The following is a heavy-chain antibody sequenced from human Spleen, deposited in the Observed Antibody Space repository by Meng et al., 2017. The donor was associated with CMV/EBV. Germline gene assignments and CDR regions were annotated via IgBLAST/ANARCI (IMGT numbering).Heavy chain of an antibody. V-gene: IGHV3-23*01. Sequence: EVQLLESGGGWVQPGGSLRLSXAASGFTFSSYAMSWVRQAPGKGLEWVSAISGSGGSTYYADSVKGRFTISRDNSKNTLYLQMNSLRAEDTAVYYCAKSYYYDSSGYLTWFDPWGQGTLVTVSS. D-gene: IGHD3-22*01. J-gene: IGHJ5*02. CDR2: ISGSGGST. CDR3: AKSYYYDSSGYLTWFDP. CDR1: GFTFSSYA.